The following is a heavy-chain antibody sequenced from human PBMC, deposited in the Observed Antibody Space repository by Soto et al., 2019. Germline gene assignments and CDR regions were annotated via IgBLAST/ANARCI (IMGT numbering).Heavy chain of an antibody. D-gene: IGHD3-10*01. V-gene: IGHV4-31*02. CDR2: IYYNGNT. CDR1: GGSIGSRDYY. CDR3: ARDKGGAALKGSGMDV. J-gene: IGHJ6*02. Sequence: QVQVQESDPGLVKPSQTLSLKCSVSGGSIGSRDYYWSWIRQHPEKGLEWIGSIYYNGNTDYNPSLRGRPTMSLDTSMNEFSLKLTSVTAADTAVYYCARDKGGAALKGSGMDVWGQGTTVTV.